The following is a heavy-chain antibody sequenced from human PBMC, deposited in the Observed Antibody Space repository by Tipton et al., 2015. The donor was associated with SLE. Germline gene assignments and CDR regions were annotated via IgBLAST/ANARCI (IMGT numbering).Heavy chain of an antibody. V-gene: IGHV5-51*03. CDR3: ARRALNSHGFDI. CDR2: IYPGDSDT. Sequence: QLVQSGAELKKPGESLKISCESFESTFASYWIAWVRQMPGKGLEWMGIIYPGDSDTRYSPSFQGLVTISADKSINTAYVQWTSPKASDSAIYYCARRALNSHGFDIWGQGTMVTVSS. J-gene: IGHJ3*02. D-gene: IGHD2-21*01. CDR1: ESTFASYW.